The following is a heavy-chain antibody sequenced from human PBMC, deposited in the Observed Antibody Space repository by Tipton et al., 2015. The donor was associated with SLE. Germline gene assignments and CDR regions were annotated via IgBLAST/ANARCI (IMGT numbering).Heavy chain of an antibody. J-gene: IGHJ6*02. CDR2: IHHTGST. CDR1: RGSISSHF. Sequence: TLSLTCTVSRGSISSHFWSWIRQPPGKGLEWIGYIHHTGSTNYNPSLESRLTISVDTSKNQFSLKVTSVTAADTAVYYCARLGQLANVGGSTYYHPLDVWDQGP. V-gene: IGHV4-59*11. D-gene: IGHD6-6*01. CDR3: ARLGQLANVGGSTYYHPLDV.